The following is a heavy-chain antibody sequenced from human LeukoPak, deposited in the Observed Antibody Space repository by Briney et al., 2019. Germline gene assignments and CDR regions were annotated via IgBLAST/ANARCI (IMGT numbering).Heavy chain of an antibody. CDR2: ISWNSGSI. J-gene: IGHJ4*02. V-gene: IGHV3-9*01. CDR3: AKAPXXXWLALFDY. Sequence: GGSLRLSCAASGFTFDDYAMHWVRQAPGKGLEWVSGISWNSGSIGYADSVKGRFTISRDNAKNSLYLQMNSLRAEDTALYYCAKAPXXXWLALFDYWGQGTLVTV. CDR1: GFTFDDYA. D-gene: IGHD6-19*01.